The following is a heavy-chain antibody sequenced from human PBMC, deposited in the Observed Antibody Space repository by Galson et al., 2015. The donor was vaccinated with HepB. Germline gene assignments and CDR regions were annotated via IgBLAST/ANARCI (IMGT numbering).Heavy chain of an antibody. CDR3: ARDLGGGSSASFDY. J-gene: IGHJ4*02. D-gene: IGHD3-16*01. CDR1: GFTFSSYS. V-gene: IGHV3-21*01. Sequence: LRLSCAASGFTFSSYSMNWVRQAPGKGLEWVSSISSSSSYIYYADSVKGRFTISRDNAKNSLYLQMNSLRAEDTAVYYCARDLGGGSSASFDYWGQGTLVTVSS. CDR2: ISSSSSYI.